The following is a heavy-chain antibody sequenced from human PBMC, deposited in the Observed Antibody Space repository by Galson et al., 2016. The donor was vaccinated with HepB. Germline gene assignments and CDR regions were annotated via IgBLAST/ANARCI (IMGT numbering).Heavy chain of an antibody. V-gene: IGHV6-1*01. D-gene: IGHD1-14*01. CDR2: TYYRSAWYY. CDR3: TRTTDRGRKLAFDV. Sequence: CAISGDSVSNNSAAWNWVRQSPSRGLEWLGRTYYRSAWYYEYTLSPRGRIIVNPDTSTNQFSLQLNSVTPEDTAIYYCTRTTDRGRKLAFDVWGPGSTVTVSS. CDR1: GDSVSNNSAA. J-gene: IGHJ3*01.